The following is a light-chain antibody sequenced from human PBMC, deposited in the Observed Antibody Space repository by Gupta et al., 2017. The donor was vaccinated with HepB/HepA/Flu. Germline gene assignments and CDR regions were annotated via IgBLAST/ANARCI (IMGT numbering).Light chain of an antibody. V-gene: IGKV1-39*01. CDR3: QQSYSASRT. Sequence: DIQMTQSPSSLAASIGDRVTITCRTSHNINRNLNWYQQKAGKAPKLLIYVTSSLQTGVPSRFSGSGSGTEYTLTITNLQPDDCATYFCQQSYSASRTFGPGTKLEI. CDR2: VTS. CDR1: HNINRN. J-gene: IGKJ2*01.